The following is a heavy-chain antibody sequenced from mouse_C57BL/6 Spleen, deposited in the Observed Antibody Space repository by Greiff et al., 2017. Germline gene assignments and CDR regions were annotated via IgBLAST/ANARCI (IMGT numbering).Heavy chain of an antibody. J-gene: IGHJ4*01. D-gene: IGHD4-1*01. Sequence: VQLQQSGAELVRPGASVTLSCKASGYTFTDYEMHWVKQTPVHGLEWIGAIDPATGGTAYNQKFKGKAILTADKSSSTAYMELRSLTSEDSAVYYCTRWTGTYYYAMDDWGQGTSVTVSS. CDR3: TRWTGTYYYAMDD. CDR1: GYTFTDYE. V-gene: IGHV1-15*01. CDR2: IDPATGGT.